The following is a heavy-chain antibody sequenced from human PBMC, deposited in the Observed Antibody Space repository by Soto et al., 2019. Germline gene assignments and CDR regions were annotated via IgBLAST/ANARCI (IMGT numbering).Heavy chain of an antibody. CDR2: IYYSGST. Sequence: SETLSLTCTVSGGSISSYYWSWIRQPPGRGLEWIGYIYYSGSTNYNPSLKSRVTISVDTSKNQFSLKLSSVTAADTAVYYCARWMEWEPKFDPWGQGTLVTVSS. D-gene: IGHD1-26*01. CDR3: ARWMEWEPKFDP. CDR1: GGSISSYY. V-gene: IGHV4-59*01. J-gene: IGHJ5*02.